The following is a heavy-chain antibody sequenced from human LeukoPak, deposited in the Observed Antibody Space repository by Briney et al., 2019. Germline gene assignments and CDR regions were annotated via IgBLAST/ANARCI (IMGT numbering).Heavy chain of an antibody. CDR1: GFSLSTSGVG. D-gene: IGHD4/OR15-4a*01. CDR2: IDWDDDK. V-gene: IGHV2-70*11. Sequence: SGPTLVNPTQTLTLTCTFSGFSLSTSGVGVGWIRQPPGKALEWLARIDWDDDKYYSTSLKTRLTISKDTSKNQVVLTMTNMDPVDTATYYCARTFSYGGYVDYWGQGTLVTVSS. J-gene: IGHJ4*02. CDR3: ARTFSYGGYVDY.